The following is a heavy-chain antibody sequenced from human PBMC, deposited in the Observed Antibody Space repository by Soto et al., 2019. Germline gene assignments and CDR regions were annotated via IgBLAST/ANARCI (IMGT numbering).Heavy chain of an antibody. CDR3: AVGSREPYNWNYYSYGLDV. V-gene: IGHV1-69*06. J-gene: IGHJ6*02. CDR2: IIPIFRTP. D-gene: IGHD1-20*01. Sequence: QVHLVQSGAEVKKSGSSVTVSCRASGGTFSNYAISWVRQAPGQGFEWLGGIIPIFRTPNKVQEFQGRVTITPDTSTNTAYMELSSLRSEDTAVYFCAVGSREPYNWNYYSYGLDVWGQGTTVTVS. CDR1: GGTFSNYA.